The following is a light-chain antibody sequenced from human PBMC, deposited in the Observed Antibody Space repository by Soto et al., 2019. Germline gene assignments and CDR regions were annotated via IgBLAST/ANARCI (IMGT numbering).Light chain of an antibody. Sequence: EIVLTQSPGTLSLSPGEGATLSCRASQSIGGNYLAWYQQRRGQAPRLLIHGASNRATGITDRFSGSGSGTAFSLTITSVEPEDVAVYYCQQYGGTPRTFGQGTKVEVK. V-gene: IGKV3-20*01. J-gene: IGKJ1*01. CDR2: GAS. CDR3: QQYGGTPRT. CDR1: QSIGGNY.